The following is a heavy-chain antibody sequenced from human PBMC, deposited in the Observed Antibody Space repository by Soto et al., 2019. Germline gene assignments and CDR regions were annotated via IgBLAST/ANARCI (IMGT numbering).Heavy chain of an antibody. D-gene: IGHD3-9*01. Sequence: QVQLVQSGAEVKKPGASVKVSCKASGYTFSSYYIHWVRHAPGQGLAWIRIINPNGGSTNYAQNFQGRLTVNRDPSTATVYMDLSALTSDDTAMYYCASGLGLGDCWGQGTLVTVSS. CDR2: INPNGGST. CDR1: GYTFSSYY. CDR3: ASGLGLGDC. V-gene: IGHV1-46*01. J-gene: IGHJ4*02.